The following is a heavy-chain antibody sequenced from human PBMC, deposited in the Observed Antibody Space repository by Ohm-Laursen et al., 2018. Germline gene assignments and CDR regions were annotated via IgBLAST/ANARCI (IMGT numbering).Heavy chain of an antibody. CDR3: AKKQWLAVY. CDR2: LSDNGAKT. Sequence: SLRLSCTAPGFTFSDYYMSWVRQAPGRGLEWVSSLSDNGAKTYYADSVKGRFTISRDNSKNTLYLQMNSLRAEDTAVYYCAKKQWLAVYWGQGTLVTVSS. V-gene: IGHV3-23*01. CDR1: GFTFSDYY. D-gene: IGHD6-19*01. J-gene: IGHJ4*02.